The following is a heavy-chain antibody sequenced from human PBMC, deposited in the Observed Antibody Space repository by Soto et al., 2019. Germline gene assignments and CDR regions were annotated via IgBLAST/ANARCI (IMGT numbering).Heavy chain of an antibody. V-gene: IGHV1-69*01. Sequence: QVQLVQSGAEVKKPGSSVKVSCKASGGTFSSYAISWVRQAPGQGLEWMGGIIPIFGTANYAQKFQGRVTLTADESTSTAYMELSSLRSEDTAVYYCARDQGEYCSSTSCPSSYYYYGMDVWGQGTTVTVSS. J-gene: IGHJ6*02. CDR1: GGTFSSYA. D-gene: IGHD2-2*01. CDR2: IIPIFGTA. CDR3: ARDQGEYCSSTSCPSSYYYYGMDV.